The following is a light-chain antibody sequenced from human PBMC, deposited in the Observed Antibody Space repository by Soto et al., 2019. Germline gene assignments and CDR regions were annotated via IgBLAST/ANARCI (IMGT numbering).Light chain of an antibody. CDR1: QTVRNNY. CDR2: DAS. J-gene: IGKJ5*01. Sequence: EVVAAQSPGTMFLSPGEIATRTCVAIQTVRNNYLAWYQQKPGQAPRLLIYDASSRATGIPSRFSGSGSGTDFTLTFSSLEPEDFAVYYCQQRSNWPPITFGQGTRLEIK. V-gene: IGKV3D-20*02. CDR3: QQRSNWPPIT.